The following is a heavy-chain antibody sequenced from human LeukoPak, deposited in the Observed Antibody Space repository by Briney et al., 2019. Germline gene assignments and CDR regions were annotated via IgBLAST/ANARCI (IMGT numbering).Heavy chain of an antibody. J-gene: IGHJ4*02. CDR1: GFTFSSYS. CDR2: ISGSGGST. Sequence: GGSLRLSCAASGFTFSSYSMNWVRQAPGKGLEWVSAISGSGGSTYYADSVKGRFTISRDNSKNTLYLQMNSLRAEDTAVYYCAKVSDYDILTGYPNAFIDYWGQGTLVTVSS. V-gene: IGHV3-23*01. D-gene: IGHD3-9*01. CDR3: AKVSDYDILTGYPNAFIDY.